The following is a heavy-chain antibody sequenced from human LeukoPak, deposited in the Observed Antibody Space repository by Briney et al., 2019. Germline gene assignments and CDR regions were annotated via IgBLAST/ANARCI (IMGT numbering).Heavy chain of an antibody. Sequence: SETLSLTCTVSGYSISSGYYWGWIRQPPGKGLEWIGTIYHTGSTYYNPSLKSRVTISVDTSKNQFSLKLSSVTAADTAVYYCARDGRSGYVSNWFDPWGQGTLVTVSS. CDR1: GYSISSGYY. CDR2: IYHTGST. J-gene: IGHJ5*02. CDR3: ARDGRSGYVSNWFDP. V-gene: IGHV4-38-2*02. D-gene: IGHD5-12*01.